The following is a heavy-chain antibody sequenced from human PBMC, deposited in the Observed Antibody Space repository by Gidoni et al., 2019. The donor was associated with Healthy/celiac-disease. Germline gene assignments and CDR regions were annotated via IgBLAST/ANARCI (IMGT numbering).Heavy chain of an antibody. Sequence: QVQLVESGGGVVQPGRSLRLSCAASGFTFSSYAMHWVRQAPGKGLEWVAVISYEGSNKYYADSVKGRFTSSRDDSKNTLYLQMNSLRAEDTAVYYCARDRGSGWDDYYYYGMDVWGQGTTVTVSS. V-gene: IGHV3-30-3*01. CDR3: ARDRGSGWDDYYYYGMDV. D-gene: IGHD6-19*01. CDR2: ISYEGSNK. CDR1: GFTFSSYA. J-gene: IGHJ6*02.